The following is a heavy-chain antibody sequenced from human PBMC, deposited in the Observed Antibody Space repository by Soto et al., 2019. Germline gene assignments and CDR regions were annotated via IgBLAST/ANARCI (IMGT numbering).Heavy chain of an antibody. CDR2: IYYSGST. V-gene: IGHV4-59*12. CDR1: GGSLSSYY. Sequence: SETLSLTCVVSGGSLSSYYRSWIRQPPGKGLEWIGYIYYSGSTYYNPSLKSRVTISVDRSKNQFSLKLSSVTAADTAVYYCAAGGGLPRYYWGQGTLVTVSS. J-gene: IGHJ4*02. D-gene: IGHD5-12*01. CDR3: AAGGGLPRYY.